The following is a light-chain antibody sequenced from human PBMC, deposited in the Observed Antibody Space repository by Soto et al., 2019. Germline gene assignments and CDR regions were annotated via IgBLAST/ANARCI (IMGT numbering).Light chain of an antibody. CDR1: QNIGRW. J-gene: IGKJ2*03. CDR2: EAS. CDR3: QHYNSYPYS. V-gene: IGKV1-5*03. Sequence: GDRVTLTCRASQNIGRWLAWYQQRPGKAPNVLVYEASNLESGVPSRFSGSGSGTEFTLTITSLQPDDFATYYCQHYNSYPYSFGQGTKLELK.